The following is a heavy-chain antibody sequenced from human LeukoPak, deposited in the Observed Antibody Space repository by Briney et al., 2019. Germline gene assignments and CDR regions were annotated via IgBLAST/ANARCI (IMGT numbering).Heavy chain of an antibody. CDR3: ARRSSGWGRDFDY. CDR2: IYPDDFDT. D-gene: IGHD6-19*01. J-gene: IGHJ4*02. Sequence: GESLKISRKGSGYSFTTYWIGWVRQMPGKGLEWMGIIYPDDFDTRYSPSFQGQVTISADKSISTAYLQWSSLKASDTAMYYCARRSSGWGRDFDYWGQGTLVTVSS. CDR1: GYSFTTYW. V-gene: IGHV5-51*01.